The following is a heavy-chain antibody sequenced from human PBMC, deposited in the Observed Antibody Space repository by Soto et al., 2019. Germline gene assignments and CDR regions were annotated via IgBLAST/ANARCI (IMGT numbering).Heavy chain of an antibody. CDR3: ARDRRVGGIDY. CDR1: GYTFTSYA. J-gene: IGHJ4*02. CDR2: INAGNGNT. Sequence: QVQLVQSGAEVKKPGASVKVSCKASGYTFTSYAMHWVRQAPGQRLEWMGWINAGNGNTKYSQKFQGRVTITRDTSASTACMELSSLRSEDTAVYYCARDRRVGGIDYWGQGTLVTVSS. V-gene: IGHV1-3*01. D-gene: IGHD3-10*01.